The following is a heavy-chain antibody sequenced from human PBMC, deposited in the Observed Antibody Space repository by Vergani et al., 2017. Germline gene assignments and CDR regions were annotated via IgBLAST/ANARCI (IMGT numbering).Heavy chain of an antibody. CDR3: ARDRGQLLRNWFDP. J-gene: IGHJ5*02. D-gene: IGHD2-2*01. V-gene: IGHV4-34*01. Sequence: QVQLQQWGAGLLKPSETLSLTCAVYGGSFSGYYWSWSCQPPGKGLEWSGEINHSGSTNYNTSLKSRVTISVDTSKNQFSLKLSSVTAADTAVYYCARDRGQLLRNWFDPWGQGTLVTVSS. CDR2: INHSGST. CDR1: GGSFSGYY.